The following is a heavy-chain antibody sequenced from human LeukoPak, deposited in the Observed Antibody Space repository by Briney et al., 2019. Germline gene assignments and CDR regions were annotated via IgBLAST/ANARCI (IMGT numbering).Heavy chain of an antibody. Sequence: GGSLRLSCAASGFTFSSYSMNWVRQAPGKGLEWVASISGSSTYIYYADSVKGRFAISRDNAKNSLYLETNTLRAEDTAVYYCVRDYTSTYSSGWYSYFDYWGQGTLVTVSS. CDR3: VRDYTSTYSSGWYSYFDY. CDR2: ISGSSTYI. CDR1: GFTFSSYS. J-gene: IGHJ4*02. V-gene: IGHV3-21*01. D-gene: IGHD6-19*01.